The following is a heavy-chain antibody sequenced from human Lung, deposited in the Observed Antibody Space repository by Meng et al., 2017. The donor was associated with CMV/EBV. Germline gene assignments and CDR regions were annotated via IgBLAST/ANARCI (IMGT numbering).Heavy chain of an antibody. CDR3: ARAEADTGNFDY. CDR1: GGSISSSA. V-gene: IGHV4-4*07. D-gene: IGHD6-19*01. J-gene: IGHJ4*02. Sequence: HPPESAPGRVKPAAPLSLPCTFPGGSISSSAWSWTRQSAGKGLEWIGLIYTSGTTIYNPSLKSRLTLSLDTSKNQFSLKLNSVTAADTAVYYCARAEADTGNFDYWGQGTLVTVSS. CDR2: IYTSGTT.